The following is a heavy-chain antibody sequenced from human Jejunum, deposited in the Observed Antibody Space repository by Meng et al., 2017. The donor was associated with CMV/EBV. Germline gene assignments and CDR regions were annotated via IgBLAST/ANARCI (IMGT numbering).Heavy chain of an antibody. CDR1: SIRDYY. D-gene: IGHD2-2*01. CDR2: IFSSGTT. J-gene: IGHJ5*02. Sequence: SIRDYYWSWIRQPPGKGLEWIGYIFSSGTTDYNPSLMSRVTMSVDMSKNQVSLTLTSVTAADTAVYYCARGDHCGTTACYPHWFDPWGQGTLVTVSS. V-gene: IGHV4-4*09. CDR3: ARGDHCGTTACYPHWFDP.